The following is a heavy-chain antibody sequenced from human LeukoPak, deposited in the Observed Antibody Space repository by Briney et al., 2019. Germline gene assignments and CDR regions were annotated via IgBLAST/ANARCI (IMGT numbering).Heavy chain of an antibody. CDR3: ARGHYDMDV. V-gene: IGHV3-7*04. CDR1: GFSFSASW. CDR2: INQGGSET. J-gene: IGHJ6*02. Sequence: GGSLRLSCAASGFSFSASWMSWVRQAPGRGLEWVANINQGGSETFYEDSVKGRFTISRDNAKNSLHLQMNSLRAEDTAVYYRARGHYDMDVWGQGTTVTVSS.